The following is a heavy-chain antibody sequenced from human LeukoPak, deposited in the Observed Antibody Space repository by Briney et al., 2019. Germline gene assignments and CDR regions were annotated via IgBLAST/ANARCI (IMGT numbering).Heavy chain of an antibody. CDR3: ARDEEMATITDY. CDR2: ISGSGGST. Sequence: AGGSLRLSCAASGFTFSSYAMSWVRQAPGKGLEWVSAISGSGGSTYYADSVKGRFTISRDNAKNSLYLQMNSLRAEDTAVYYCARDEEMATITDYWGQGTLVTVSS. V-gene: IGHV3-23*01. D-gene: IGHD5-24*01. CDR1: GFTFSSYA. J-gene: IGHJ4*02.